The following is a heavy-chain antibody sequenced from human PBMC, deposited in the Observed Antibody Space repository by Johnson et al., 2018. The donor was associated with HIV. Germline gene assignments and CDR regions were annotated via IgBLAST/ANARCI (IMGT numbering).Heavy chain of an antibody. CDR3: AKDGAMAFDI. CDR1: GFTFTNAW. CDR2: IKSKTDGGTT. Sequence: EVQLVESGGGVVQPGGSLRLSCAASGFTFTNAWMTWVRQAPGKGLEWVGRIKSKTDGGTTDYAAPVKGKFSISRDDSKNTLYLQMNSLKTEDTAVYYCAKDGAMAFDIWGQGTLVTVSS. V-gene: IGHV3-15*05. D-gene: IGHD2-2*01. J-gene: IGHJ3*02.